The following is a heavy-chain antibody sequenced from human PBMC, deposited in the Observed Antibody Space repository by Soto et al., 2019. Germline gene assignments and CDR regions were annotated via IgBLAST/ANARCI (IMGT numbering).Heavy chain of an antibody. J-gene: IGHJ3*02. CDR2: ISAYNGNT. D-gene: IGHD1-26*01. V-gene: IGHV1-18*04. CDR3: AKLSGSYVYDAFEI. Sequence: ASVKVSCKASGYTFTSYGISWVRQAPGQGLEWMGWISAYNGNTNYAQKLQGRVTMTTDTSTSTAYMELRSLRSDDTAVYYCAKLSGSYVYDAFEIWGQGTMVTGSS. CDR1: GYTFTSYG.